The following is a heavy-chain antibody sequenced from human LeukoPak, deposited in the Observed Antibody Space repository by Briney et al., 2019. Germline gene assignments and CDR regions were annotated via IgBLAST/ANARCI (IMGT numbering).Heavy chain of an antibody. V-gene: IGHV4-39*01. CDR2: MYYRGNT. Sequence: PSETLSLTCTVSGGSISNTAYYWGWIRQPPGKGLEWIGNMYYRGNTYYNPSLKSRVTISADTSKNQFSLKLSSVTAADTAVYYCARHGCSSTSCLDYRGQGTLVTVSS. J-gene: IGHJ4*02. D-gene: IGHD2-2*01. CDR3: ARHGCSSTSCLDY. CDR1: GGSISNTAYY.